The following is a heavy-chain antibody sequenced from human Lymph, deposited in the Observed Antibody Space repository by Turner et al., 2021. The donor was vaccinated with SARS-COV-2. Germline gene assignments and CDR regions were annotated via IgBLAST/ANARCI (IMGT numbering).Heavy chain of an antibody. CDR2: IWYYGSNK. CDR1: GFTFSSYV. Sequence: QVQLVESGGGVVQPGRSLRLSCAASGFTFSSYVIHWVRQAPGKGLEWVAVIWYYGSNKYYADSVKGRFTISRDNSKNTLFLQMNSLRAEDTAVYYCARGLGSSWYSGGFDYWGQGTLVTVSS. CDR3: ARGLGSSWYSGGFDY. J-gene: IGHJ4*02. V-gene: IGHV3-33*01. D-gene: IGHD6-13*01.